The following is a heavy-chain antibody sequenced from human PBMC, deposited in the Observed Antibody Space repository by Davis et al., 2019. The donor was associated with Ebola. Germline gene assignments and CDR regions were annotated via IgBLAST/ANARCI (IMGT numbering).Heavy chain of an antibody. CDR3: ARSVPQPNVAIPAGLAGHLDN. V-gene: IGHV3-21*01. J-gene: IGHJ4*01. CDR2: INPRSDYI. CDR1: GFLFSSYT. D-gene: IGHD6-13*01. Sequence: PGGSLRLSCATSGFLFSSYTMTWVRRAPGKGLEWVSSINPRSDYIYYTESVTGRFTISRDHAKDSLYLQMNSLRAEDTAVYYCARSVPQPNVAIPAGLAGHLDNWGRGTLVTVSS.